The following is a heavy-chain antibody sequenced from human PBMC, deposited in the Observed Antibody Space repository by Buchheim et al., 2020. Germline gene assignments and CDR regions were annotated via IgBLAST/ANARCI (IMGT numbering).Heavy chain of an antibody. D-gene: IGHD1-26*01. CDR3: AKGYREWELLAYMGN. V-gene: IGHV3-30*18. CDR2: ISYDGSNK. J-gene: IGHJ4*02. Sequence: QVQLVESGGGVVQPGRSLRLSCAASGFTFSSYGMHWVRQAPGKGLEWVAVISYDGSNKYYADSVKGRFTIYRDNSKNTLYLQMNSLRAEDTAVYYCAKGYREWELLAYMGNWGQGTL. CDR1: GFTFSSYG.